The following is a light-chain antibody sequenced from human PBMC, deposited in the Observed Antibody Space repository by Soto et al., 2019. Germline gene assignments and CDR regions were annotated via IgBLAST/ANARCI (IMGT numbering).Light chain of an antibody. CDR3: SSYAGSNVV. V-gene: IGLV2-8*01. CDR1: SSDVGGYNY. Sequence: QSVLTQPPSASGSPGQSVTISCTGTSSDVGGYNYVSWYQQHPGKAPKLMIYEVCKRPSGVPDRFSGSKSGNTASLTVSGLQAEDEADYYCSSYAGSNVVFGGGTKLTV. CDR2: EVC. J-gene: IGLJ2*01.